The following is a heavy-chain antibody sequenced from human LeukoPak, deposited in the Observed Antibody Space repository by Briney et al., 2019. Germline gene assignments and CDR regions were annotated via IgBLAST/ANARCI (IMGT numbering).Heavy chain of an antibody. J-gene: IGHJ3*02. V-gene: IGHV4-34*01. CDR1: GGSFSGYY. CDR2: INHSGST. Sequence: SETLSLTCAVYGGSFSGYYWSWIRQPPGKGLEWIGEINHSGSTNYNPSLKSRATISVDTSKNQFSLKLSSVTAADTAVYYCARHRIAARSFDIWGQGTMVTVSS. D-gene: IGHD6-6*01. CDR3: ARHRIAARSFDI.